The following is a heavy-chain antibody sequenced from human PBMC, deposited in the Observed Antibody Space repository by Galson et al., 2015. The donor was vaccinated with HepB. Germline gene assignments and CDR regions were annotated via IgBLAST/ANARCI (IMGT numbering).Heavy chain of an antibody. V-gene: IGHV1-2*04. Sequence: SVKVSCKASGYTFTGYYMHWVRQAPGQGLEWMGWINPNSGGTNYAQKFQGWVTMTRDTSINTAYMELSRLRSDDTAVYYCARGAHSSGYYYEGRVDIWGQGTMVTVSS. J-gene: IGHJ3*02. D-gene: IGHD3-22*01. CDR2: INPNSGGT. CDR1: GYTFTGYY. CDR3: ARGAHSSGYYYEGRVDI.